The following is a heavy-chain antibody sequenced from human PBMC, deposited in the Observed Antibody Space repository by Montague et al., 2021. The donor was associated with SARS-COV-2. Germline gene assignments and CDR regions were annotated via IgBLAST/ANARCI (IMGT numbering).Heavy chain of an antibody. CDR3: ARGADYDFWSGFLGYKWFGP. J-gene: IGHJ5*02. Sequence: SETLSLTCAVYTDSFSGYYWSWIRQSPGKGLEWIGEITHSGSTNHNPSLQSRVTISVDKYKKQVSLKLRSLTAADTAVYYCARGADYDFWSGFLGYKWFGPWGQGTPVIVSS. CDR1: TDSFSGYY. V-gene: IGHV4-34*01. D-gene: IGHD3-3*01. CDR2: ITHSGST.